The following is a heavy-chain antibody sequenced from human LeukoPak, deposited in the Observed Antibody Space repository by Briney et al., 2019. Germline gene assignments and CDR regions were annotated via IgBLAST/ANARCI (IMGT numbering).Heavy chain of an antibody. J-gene: IGHJ4*02. D-gene: IGHD2-21*02. CDR3: ARVTRWAGLDF. V-gene: IGHV4-30-4*01. CDR1: GGSISSGDKY. CDR2: IYSSGST. Sequence: SETLSLTCNVSGGSISSGDKYWSWIRQPPGKGLEWIGYIYSSGSTYYNPSLKSRLTISVDTSENQFSLHLTSVTAADTAVYFCARVTRWAGLDFWGQGTLVTVSS.